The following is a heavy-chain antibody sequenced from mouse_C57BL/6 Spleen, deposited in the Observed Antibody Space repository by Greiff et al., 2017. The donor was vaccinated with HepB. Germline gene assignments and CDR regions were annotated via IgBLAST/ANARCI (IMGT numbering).Heavy chain of an antibody. Sequence: VQGVESGAELVRPGASVTLSCKASGYTFTDYEMHWVKQTPVHGLEWIGAIDPETGGTAYNQKFKGKAILTADKSSSTAYMELRSLTSEDSAVYYCTKEWVIYWYFDVWGTGTTVTVSS. V-gene: IGHV1-15*01. CDR3: TKEWVIYWYFDV. CDR1: GYTFTDYE. J-gene: IGHJ1*03. CDR2: IDPETGGT.